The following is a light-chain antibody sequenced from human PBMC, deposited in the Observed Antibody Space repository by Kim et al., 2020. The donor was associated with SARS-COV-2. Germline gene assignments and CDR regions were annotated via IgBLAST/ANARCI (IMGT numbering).Light chain of an antibody. CDR2: GAS. Sequence: LSPGERATLSCRASQTVSSNYLAWYQQKPGQAPRLLIYGASSRATGIPDRFRGSGSGTDFTLTISRLEPEDFAVYYCQQYGSSPYTFGQGTKLEI. V-gene: IGKV3-20*01. CDR3: QQYGSSPYT. J-gene: IGKJ2*01. CDR1: QTVSSNY.